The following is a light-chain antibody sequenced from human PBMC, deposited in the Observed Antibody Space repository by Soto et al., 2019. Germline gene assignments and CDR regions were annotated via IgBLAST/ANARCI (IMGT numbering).Light chain of an antibody. V-gene: IGLV2-14*03. J-gene: IGLJ1*01. CDR2: DVS. CDR3: SSYTASSTYV. Sequence: QSVLTQPASVSGSPGQSITISFTGTSSDVGGYNYVSWYQHHPGKAPKLMIFDVSNRPSGVSNRFSRFKSGNTASLTISGLQAEDEADYYCSSYTASSTYVFGTGTKVTVL. CDR1: SSDVGGYNY.